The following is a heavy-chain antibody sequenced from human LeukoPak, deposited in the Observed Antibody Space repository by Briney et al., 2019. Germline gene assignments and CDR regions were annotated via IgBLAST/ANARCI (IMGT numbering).Heavy chain of an antibody. Sequence: SETLSLTCTVSGGSISSYYWSWIRPPPGKGLEWIGYTYYSGSTNYNPSLKSRVTISVDTSKTQFSLKLSSVTAADTAVYYCARQPGIAAAGMIAYWGQGTLVTVSS. CDR2: TYYSGST. CDR3: ARQPGIAAAGMIAY. D-gene: IGHD6-13*01. V-gene: IGHV4-59*12. CDR1: GGSISSYY. J-gene: IGHJ4*02.